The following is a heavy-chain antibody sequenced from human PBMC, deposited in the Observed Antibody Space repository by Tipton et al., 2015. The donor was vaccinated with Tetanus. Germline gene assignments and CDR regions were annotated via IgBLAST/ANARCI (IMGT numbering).Heavy chain of an antibody. CDR2: MFYNGDA. CDR3: ARGRYDALWEGDLLYYHQYGMDV. D-gene: IGHD1-26*01. CDR1: GASMKSGSFY. Sequence: TLSPTCTVSGASMKSGSFYWGWIRQHPGRGLEWIGYMFYNGDAFYNPSLKSRLAMSLDASKNLFSLNLTSVTAADTAVYFCARGRYDALWEGDLLYYHQYGMDVWGQGTTVNVSS. J-gene: IGHJ6*02. V-gene: IGHV4-31*03.